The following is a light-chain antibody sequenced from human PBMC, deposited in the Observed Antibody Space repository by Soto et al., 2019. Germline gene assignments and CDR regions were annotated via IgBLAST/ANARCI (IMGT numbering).Light chain of an antibody. Sequence: ENVMTQSPATLSVSPGERATLSCRASQSVSSNLAWYQQKPGQAPRLLIYGASSRATGIPVRFSGSGSGTEFTLTISSLQSEDFAVYYCQQYNNWPLTFGQGTRLE. CDR2: GAS. V-gene: IGKV3-15*01. CDR3: QQYNNWPLT. CDR1: QSVSSN. J-gene: IGKJ5*01.